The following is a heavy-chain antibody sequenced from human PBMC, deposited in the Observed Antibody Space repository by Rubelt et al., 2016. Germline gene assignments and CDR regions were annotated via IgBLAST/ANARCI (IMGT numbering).Heavy chain of an antibody. D-gene: IGHD5-18*01. CDR1: VFTFSSYS. CDR2: ISGSGGET. Sequence: EVHLVESGGGLVQPGGSLRLSCAASVFTFSSYSMAWVRQAPGKGLEWVSVISGSGGETYSGDSVKGRFTISRDNSKSTVFLQMNSLRAEDTAVYHCAKFGAGEYSYGSRVFDYWGQGTLVTVSS. J-gene: IGHJ4*02. V-gene: IGHV3-23*04. CDR3: AKFGAGEYSYGSRVFDY.